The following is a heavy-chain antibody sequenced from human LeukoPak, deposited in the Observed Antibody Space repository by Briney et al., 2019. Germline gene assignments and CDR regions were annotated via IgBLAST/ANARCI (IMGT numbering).Heavy chain of an antibody. CDR1: GGSFSGSY. J-gene: IGHJ5*02. V-gene: IGHV4-59*01. Sequence: SQTLSLTCAVYGGSFSGSYWGWIRQPPGKGLEWIGDIYYIGAPNYTPSLKSRVTISVDTSKHQCSLKLSSVTAADTAVYYCARESLALAVAGTRINWFDPWGQGTLVTVSS. CDR3: ARESLALAVAGTRINWFDP. CDR2: IYYIGAP. D-gene: IGHD6-19*01.